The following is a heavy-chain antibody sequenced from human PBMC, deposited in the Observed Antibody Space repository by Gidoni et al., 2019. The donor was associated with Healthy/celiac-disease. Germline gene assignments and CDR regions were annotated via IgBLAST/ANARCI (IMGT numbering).Heavy chain of an antibody. CDR1: GFPLSNARMG. CDR2: ILSNDEK. D-gene: IGHD3-3*01. J-gene: IGHJ6*02. CDR3: ARRRITIFGVVPPDV. V-gene: IGHV2-26*01. Sequence: QVPLKESGPVLVKPTETLTLTCTVSGFPLSNARMGVSWIRQPPGKALEWLAHILSNDEKSYSTSLKSRLTIAKDTSKSQVVLTMTNMDPVDTATYYCARRRITIFGVVPPDVWGQGTTVTVSS.